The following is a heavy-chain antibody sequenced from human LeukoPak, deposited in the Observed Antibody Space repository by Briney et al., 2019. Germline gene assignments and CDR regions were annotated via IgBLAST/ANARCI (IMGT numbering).Heavy chain of an antibody. CDR1: GYTFTSYY. CDR3: ARAPVCSGGSCNYYYYGMDV. V-gene: IGHV1-46*01. J-gene: IGHJ6*02. D-gene: IGHD2-15*01. Sequence: ASVKVSCKASGYTFTSYYMHWVRQAPGHGLEWMGIINPSGGSTSYAQKLQDRVTMTRDTSTSTVYMELSGLRSEDTAVYYCARAPVCSGGSCNYYYYGMDVWGQGTTVTVSS. CDR2: INPSGGST.